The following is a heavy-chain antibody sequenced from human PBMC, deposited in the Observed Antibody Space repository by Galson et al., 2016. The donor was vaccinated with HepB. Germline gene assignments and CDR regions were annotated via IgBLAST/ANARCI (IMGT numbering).Heavy chain of an antibody. V-gene: IGHV4-39*01. J-gene: IGHJ2*01. CDR3: ARLHYGPLRPPNWYFDL. D-gene: IGHD3-16*01. CDR1: GDSISRSGHY. CDR2: VYYVGGT. Sequence: LSLTCTVSGDSISRSGHYWGWVRQPPGKGLEWIGNVYYVGGTYYNPSLRSRVTVSVDTAKNQFSLRLTSLTAADTAVYFCARLHYGPLRPPNWYFDLWGRGTLVTVSS.